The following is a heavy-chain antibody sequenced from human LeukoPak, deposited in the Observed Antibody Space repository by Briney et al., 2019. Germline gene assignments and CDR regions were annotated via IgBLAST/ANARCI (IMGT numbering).Heavy chain of an antibody. CDR3: VRVGGGGGWYWSP. CDR1: GLTFRNSV. Sequence: GGSLRLSCTGSGLTFRNSVMSSVRQAPGKRLEWDSGIRDSGDDTEYTDSMKCRFTISRDNSKNTLFLQMNILRVEDTAVYYCVRVGGGGGWYWSPWGQGTLVTVSS. J-gene: IGHJ5*02. V-gene: IGHV3-23*01. CDR2: IRDSGDDT. D-gene: IGHD6-19*01.